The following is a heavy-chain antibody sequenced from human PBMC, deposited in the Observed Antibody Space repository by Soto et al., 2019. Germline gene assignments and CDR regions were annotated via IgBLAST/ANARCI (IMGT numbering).Heavy chain of an antibody. CDR1: GGSIGTSY. D-gene: IGHD6-13*01. CDR2: IYRSGGT. Sequence: SETLSLTCTVSGGSIGTSYWSWIRLPAGKGLEWIGRIYRSGGTNYNPSVKSRVTMSVDTSKNKFSLKLSSVTAADTAVYYCARGAAAGVDYGMDVWGQGATVTVSS. CDR3: ARGAAAGVDYGMDV. J-gene: IGHJ6*02. V-gene: IGHV4-4*07.